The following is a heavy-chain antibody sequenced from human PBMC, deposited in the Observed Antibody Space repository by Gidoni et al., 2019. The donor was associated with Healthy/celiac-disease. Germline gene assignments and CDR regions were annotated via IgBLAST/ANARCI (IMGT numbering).Heavy chain of an antibody. CDR3: ARDLYGDYAADY. CDR2: ISGSSSYI. Sequence: EVQLVESGGGRVKPGGSLRHSCAASGFTFSSYSMNWFRQAPGKGLEWVSSISGSSSYIYYADSMKGRFTISRDNAKNSLYLQMNSLRVEDTAVYYCARDLYGDYAADYWGQGTLVTVSS. CDR1: GFTFSSYS. J-gene: IGHJ4*02. D-gene: IGHD4-17*01. V-gene: IGHV3-21*06.